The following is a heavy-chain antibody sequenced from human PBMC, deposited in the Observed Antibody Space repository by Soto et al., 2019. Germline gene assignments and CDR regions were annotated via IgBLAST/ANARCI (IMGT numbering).Heavy chain of an antibody. CDR1: GFTVSSNY. V-gene: IGHV3-53*04. CDR3: AREIMVRGVINHWYYYYYMDV. J-gene: IGHJ6*03. Sequence: GGSLRLSCAASGFTVSSNYMSWVRQAPGKGLEWVSVIYSGGSTYYADSVKGRFTISRHNSKNTLYLQMNSLRAEDTAVYYCAREIMVRGVINHWYYYYYMDVWGKGTTVTVSS. D-gene: IGHD3-10*01. CDR2: IYSGGST.